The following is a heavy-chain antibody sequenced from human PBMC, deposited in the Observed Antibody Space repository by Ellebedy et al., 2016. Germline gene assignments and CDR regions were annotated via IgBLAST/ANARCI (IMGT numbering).Heavy chain of an antibody. D-gene: IGHD1-14*01. V-gene: IGHV3-30-3*01. CDR2: ISYDGSNK. J-gene: IGHJ4*02. CDR3: ARDSSVGGGRPKAARYFES. Sequence: GGSLRLPXVASGVTFSSYAMHWVRQAPGKGLEWVAVISYDGSNKYYADSVKGRFTISRDNSKNTLYLQMNSLRAEDTAVYYCARDSSVGGGRPKAARYFESWGQGTLVTVSS. CDR1: GVTFSSYA.